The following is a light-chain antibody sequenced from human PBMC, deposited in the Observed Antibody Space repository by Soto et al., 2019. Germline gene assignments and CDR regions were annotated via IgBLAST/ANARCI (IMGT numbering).Light chain of an antibody. CDR3: CSYAASDV. J-gene: IGLJ1*01. Sequence: QSALTQPRSVSGAPGQSVTISCTGTSSDVGGYNYVSWYQQHPGKAPKLIIYDVSKRPSGVPDRFSGSRSGNTASLTISGLQAEDEADYYCCSYAASDVFGTGTKVTVL. V-gene: IGLV2-11*01. CDR2: DVS. CDR1: SSDVGGYNY.